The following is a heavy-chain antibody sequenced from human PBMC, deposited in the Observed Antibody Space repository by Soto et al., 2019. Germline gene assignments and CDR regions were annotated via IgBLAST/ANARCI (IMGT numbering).Heavy chain of an antibody. CDR2: ISGSGGTT. CDR3: ARNCGGDCYTNFDY. V-gene: IGHV3-23*01. Sequence: EVQLLESGGGLVQPGGSLRLSCAAYGFTFSSYAMSWVRQAPGRGLEWVSAISGSGGTTYYGDSVRGRFTVSRDNSRDTLYLQMNSLRADDTALYYCARNCGGDCYTNFDYWGQGTLVTVSS. D-gene: IGHD2-21*02. CDR1: GFTFSSYA. J-gene: IGHJ4*02.